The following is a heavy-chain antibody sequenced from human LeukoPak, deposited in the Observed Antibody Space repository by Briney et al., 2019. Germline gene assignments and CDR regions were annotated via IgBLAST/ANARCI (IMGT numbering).Heavy chain of an antibody. D-gene: IGHD7-27*01. CDR2: IYYSGST. Sequence: PSETLSLTCTVPGDSISSSYWSWIRQPPGKGLEWIGHIYYSGSTNYNPSLKSRVTISVTKNQFSLKLSSVTAADTAVYYCARGSNWGDYWGQGTLVTVSS. J-gene: IGHJ4*02. V-gene: IGHV4-59*08. CDR3: ARGSNWGDY. CDR1: GDSISSSY.